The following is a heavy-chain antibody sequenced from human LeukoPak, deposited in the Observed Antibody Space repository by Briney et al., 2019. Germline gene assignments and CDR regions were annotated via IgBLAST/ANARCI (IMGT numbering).Heavy chain of an antibody. CDR2: ITAYKGNT. CDR1: GYTLNSYG. V-gene: IGHV1-18*01. D-gene: IGHD1-26*01. J-gene: IGHJ4*02. CDR3: ARGHRLVGATPIDYFDY. Sequence: ASVKVSCKASGYTLNSYGISWVRQAPGQGLELMGWITAYKGNTNYAQKIQGRVTMSTDTSTSTAYMELRSLRSDDTAVYYCARGHRLVGATPIDYFDYWGQGTLVTVSS.